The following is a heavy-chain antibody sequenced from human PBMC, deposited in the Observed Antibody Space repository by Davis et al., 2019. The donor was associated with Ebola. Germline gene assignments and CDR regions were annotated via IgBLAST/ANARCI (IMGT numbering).Heavy chain of an antibody. Sequence: PSETLSLTCTVSGGSISSYYWSWIRQPPGKGLEWIGYIYYSGSTNYNPSLKSRVTISVDTSKNQFSLKLSSVTAADTAVYYCARTGVIAAAGPGWFDPWGQGTLVTVSS. V-gene: IGHV4-59*12. D-gene: IGHD6-13*01. CDR2: IYYSGST. J-gene: IGHJ5*02. CDR1: GGSISSYY. CDR3: ARTGVIAAAGPGWFDP.